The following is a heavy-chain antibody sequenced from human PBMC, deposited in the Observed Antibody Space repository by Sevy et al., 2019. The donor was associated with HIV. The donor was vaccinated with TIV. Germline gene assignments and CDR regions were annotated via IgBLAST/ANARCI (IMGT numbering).Heavy chain of an antibody. Sequence: SETLSLICTVSGGSVNNYYWTWIRQSQGKGLEWIAYIHDNGRTKYNPSLKSRVSISVDTSKNQFSLKLTSVTAADTAVYYCARIPDISGWPFDIWGQGALVTVSS. J-gene: IGHJ4*02. CDR1: GGSVNNYY. CDR3: ARIPDISGWPFDI. D-gene: IGHD6-19*01. V-gene: IGHV4-59*02. CDR2: IHDNGRT.